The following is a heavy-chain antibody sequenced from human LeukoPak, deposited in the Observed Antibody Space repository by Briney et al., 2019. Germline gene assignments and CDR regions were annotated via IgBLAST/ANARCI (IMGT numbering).Heavy chain of an antibody. CDR1: GGSISSSSYY. V-gene: IGHV4-39*07. CDR3: ARVGGRGGDRLDAFDI. J-gene: IGHJ3*02. D-gene: IGHD2-21*02. CDR2: IYYSGST. Sequence: PAETLSLTCTVSGGSISSSSYYWGWIRQPPVKGLEWIGSIYYSGSTYYNPSLKSRVTISVDTSKNQFSLKLSSVTAADTAVYYCARVGGRGGDRLDAFDIWGQGTMVTVSS.